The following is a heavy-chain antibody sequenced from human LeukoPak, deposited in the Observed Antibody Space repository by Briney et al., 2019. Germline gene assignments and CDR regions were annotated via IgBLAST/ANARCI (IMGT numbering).Heavy chain of an antibody. J-gene: IGHJ6*03. CDR3: ARHMGVPAFFYYYYYYMDV. Sequence: GESLKISCKGSGYSFTSYWIGWGRQMPGKGLEWMGIIYPGDSDTRYSPSFQGQVTISADKSISTAYLQWSSLKASDTAMYYCARHMGVPAFFYYYYYYMDVWGKGTTVTVSS. CDR1: GYSFTSYW. D-gene: IGHD2-2*01. V-gene: IGHV5-51*01. CDR2: IYPGDSDT.